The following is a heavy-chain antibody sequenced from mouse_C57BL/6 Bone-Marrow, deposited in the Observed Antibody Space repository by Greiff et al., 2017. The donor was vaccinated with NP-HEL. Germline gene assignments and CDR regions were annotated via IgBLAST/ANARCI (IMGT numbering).Heavy chain of an antibody. CDR1: GYTFTSYW. J-gene: IGHJ4*01. Sequence: QVQLQQPGAELVRPGSSVKLSCKASGYTFTSYWMHWVKQRPIQGLEWIGNIDPSDSETHYNQKFKDKATLTVDKSSSTAYMQLSSLTSEDSAVYYCARSVTTVASMDDWGQGTSVTVSS. CDR3: ARSVTTVASMDD. D-gene: IGHD1-1*01. CDR2: IDPSDSET. V-gene: IGHV1-52*01.